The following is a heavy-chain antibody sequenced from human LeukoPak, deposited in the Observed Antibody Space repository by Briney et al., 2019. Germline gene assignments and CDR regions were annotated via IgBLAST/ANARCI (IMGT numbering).Heavy chain of an antibody. D-gene: IGHD6-13*01. CDR2: ISYDGSNK. Sequence: GGSLRLSCAASGFTFSSYAMHWVRQAPGKGLEWVAVISYDGSNKYYADSVKGRFTISRGNSKNTLYLQMNSLRAEDTAVYYCARGTYSSSWLHFDYWGQGTLVTVSS. V-gene: IGHV3-30-3*01. J-gene: IGHJ4*02. CDR1: GFTFSSYA. CDR3: ARGTYSSSWLHFDY.